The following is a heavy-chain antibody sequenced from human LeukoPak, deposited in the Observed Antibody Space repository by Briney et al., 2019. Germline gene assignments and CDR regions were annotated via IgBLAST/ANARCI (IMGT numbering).Heavy chain of an antibody. Sequence: GGSLRLSCAASGFTVSSNYMSWVRQAAGKGLEWVSSITGSGGSADYADSLKGRITISRDNSKNTLFLQMNSLRAEDTAIYYCAKVRDASYYYYMHVWGKGTTVTVSS. CDR2: ITGSGGSA. CDR3: AKVRDASYYYYMHV. D-gene: IGHD3-3*01. J-gene: IGHJ6*03. CDR1: GFTVSSNY. V-gene: IGHV3-23*01.